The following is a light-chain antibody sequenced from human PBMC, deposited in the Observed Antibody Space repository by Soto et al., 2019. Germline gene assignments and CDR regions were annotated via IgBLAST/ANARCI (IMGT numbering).Light chain of an antibody. CDR2: EVN. Sequence: QSVLTQPASVSSSPGPSITISCTGTSSNVGSYKLVSWYQQHPGKAPKLMILEVNKRPSGDSNRFSGSKSGNTASLTISGLKVEDEADYYCCSSGGSPTYVFGTGTKVTVL. V-gene: IGLV2-23*02. CDR1: SSNVGSYKL. CDR3: CSSGGSPTYV. J-gene: IGLJ1*01.